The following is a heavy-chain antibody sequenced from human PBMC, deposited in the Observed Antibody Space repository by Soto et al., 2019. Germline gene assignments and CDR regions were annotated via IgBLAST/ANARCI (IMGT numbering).Heavy chain of an antibody. Sequence: GGSQRLSCAASGFNVSSNYISWVRQAPGKGLEWVSVIYSGGSTYYADSVKGRFTISRDNSKNTLYLQMNSLRAEDTAVYYCARVDSSGYYKPPNWFDPWGQGTLVTVSS. CDR2: IYSGGST. V-gene: IGHV3-66*01. CDR3: ARVDSSGYYKPPNWFDP. D-gene: IGHD3-22*01. CDR1: GFNVSSNY. J-gene: IGHJ5*02.